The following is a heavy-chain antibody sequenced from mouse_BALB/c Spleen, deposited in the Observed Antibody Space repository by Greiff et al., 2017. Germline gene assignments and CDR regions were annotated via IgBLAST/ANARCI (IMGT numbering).Heavy chain of an antibody. CDR2: IYPGDGST. D-gene: IGHD2-1*01. Sequence: VQLQQSGPELVKPGASVKMSCKASGYTFTSYYIHWVKQRPGQGLEWIGWIYPGDGSTKYNEKFKGKTTLTADKSSSTAYMLLSSLTSEDSAIYFCARGHGNYYWYFDVWGAGTTVTVSS. CDR1: GYTFTSYY. J-gene: IGHJ1*01. CDR3: ARGHGNYYWYFDV. V-gene: IGHV1S56*01.